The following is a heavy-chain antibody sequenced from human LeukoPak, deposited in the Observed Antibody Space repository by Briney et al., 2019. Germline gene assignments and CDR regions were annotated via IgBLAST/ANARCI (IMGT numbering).Heavy chain of an antibody. Sequence: ASVKVSCKVSGYTFTDYYMHWVQQAPGKGLEWMVLVDSEDGETIYAEKFQGRVTITADTSTGTAYMELSSLRSEDTAVYYRATAVVVVAATSWFDPWGQGTLVTVSS. CDR1: GYTFTDYY. CDR2: VDSEDGET. J-gene: IGHJ5*02. V-gene: IGHV1-69-2*01. CDR3: ATAVVVVAATSWFDP. D-gene: IGHD2-15*01.